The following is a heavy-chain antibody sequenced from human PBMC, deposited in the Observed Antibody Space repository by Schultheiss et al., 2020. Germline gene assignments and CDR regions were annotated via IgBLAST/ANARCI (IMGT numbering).Heavy chain of an antibody. CDR2: VYYSGST. CDR3: ARKRRVTMIASYFDL. CDR1: GGSISSYY. Sequence: SETLSLTCTVSGGSISSYYWSWIRQPPGKGLEWIGYVYYSGSTNYNPSLKSRVTMSVDTSKNQFSLKVSSVTAADTAVYYCARKRRVTMIASYFDLWGRGTLVTVSS. V-gene: IGHV4-59*12. J-gene: IGHJ2*01. D-gene: IGHD3-22*01.